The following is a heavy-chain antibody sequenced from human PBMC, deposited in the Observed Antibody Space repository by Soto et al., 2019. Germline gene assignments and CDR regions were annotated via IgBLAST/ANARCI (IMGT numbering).Heavy chain of an antibody. D-gene: IGHD6-19*01. J-gene: IGHJ4*02. CDR1: GGSISSGDYY. Sequence: PSETLSLTCTVSGGSISSGDYYWSWIRQPPGKGLEWIGYIYYSGSTYYNPSLKSRITISVDTSKNQFSLKLTSVTAADTAVYYCARKVKSEKWLEYFDYWGQGNLVTVSS. V-gene: IGHV4-30-4*01. CDR3: ARKVKSEKWLEYFDY. CDR2: IYYSGST.